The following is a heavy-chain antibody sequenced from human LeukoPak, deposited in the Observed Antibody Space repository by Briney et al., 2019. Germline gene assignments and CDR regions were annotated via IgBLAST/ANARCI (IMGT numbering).Heavy chain of an antibody. J-gene: IGHJ4*02. CDR1: GFTFSSYW. CDR3: ARDYGLKFYYDSSGFDY. D-gene: IGHD3-22*01. Sequence: GGSLRLSCAASGFTFSSYWMSWVRQAPGKGLEWVANIKQDGSEKYYVDSVKGRFTISRDNTKNSLYLQMNSLRAEDTAVYYCARDYGLKFYYDSSGFDYWGQGTLVTVSS. CDR2: IKQDGSEK. V-gene: IGHV3-7*01.